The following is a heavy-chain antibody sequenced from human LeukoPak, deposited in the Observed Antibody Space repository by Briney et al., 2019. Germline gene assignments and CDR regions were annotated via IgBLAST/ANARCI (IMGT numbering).Heavy chain of an antibody. CDR3: AELGITMIGGV. V-gene: IGHV3-21*05. Sequence: GGSLRLSCSASGFTFSISNMNWVRQAPGKGLEWISYISFSTSSIYYADSVKGRFTISRDNAKNSLYLQMNSLRAEDTAVYYCAELGITMIGGVWGKGTTVTISS. J-gene: IGHJ6*04. CDR2: ISFSTSSI. CDR1: GFTFSISN. D-gene: IGHD3-10*02.